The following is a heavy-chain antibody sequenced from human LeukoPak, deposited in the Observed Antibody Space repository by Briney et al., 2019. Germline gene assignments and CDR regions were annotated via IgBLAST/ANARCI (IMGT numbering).Heavy chain of an antibody. CDR3: AKVTYSSGWYRGDSFDY. CDR2: ISGNSGST. Sequence: GGSLRLSCAASGVTFSSYAMSWVRQAPGKGLEWVSAISGNSGSTYYADSVKGRFTISRDNSKNTLYLQMSSLRAEDTAVYYCAKVTYSSGWYRGDSFDYWGQGTLVTVSS. V-gene: IGHV3-23*01. CDR1: GVTFSSYA. D-gene: IGHD6-19*01. J-gene: IGHJ4*02.